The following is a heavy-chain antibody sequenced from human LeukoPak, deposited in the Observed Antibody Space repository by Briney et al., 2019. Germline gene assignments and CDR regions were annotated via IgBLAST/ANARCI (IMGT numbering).Heavy chain of an antibody. V-gene: IGHV1-8*01. J-gene: IGHJ6*02. CDR2: MNPNSGNT. D-gene: IGHD1-26*01. CDR3: ARAVGATTLYYYYYGMDV. CDR1: GYTFTSYD. Sequence: ASVKVSCKASGYTFTSYDINWVRQATGQGLEWMGWMNPNSGNTGYAQKFQGRVTMTRNTSISTAYMELSSLRSEDTAVYYCARAVGATTLYYYYYGMDVWGQGATVTVSS.